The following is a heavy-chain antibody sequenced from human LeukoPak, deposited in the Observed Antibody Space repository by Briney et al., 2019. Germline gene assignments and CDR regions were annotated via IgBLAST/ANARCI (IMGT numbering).Heavy chain of an antibody. J-gene: IGHJ4*02. CDR1: GYTFTGYH. D-gene: IGHD2-2*01. CDR3: ARDYCSSTSCLFDY. Sequence: ASVKVSCKASGYTFTGYHMHWVRQAPGQGLEWMGRINPNSGDTNYAQNFQGRVTMTRDTSISTAYMELSRLRSDDTAVYYCARDYCSSTSCLFDYWGQGTLVTVPS. CDR2: INPNSGDT. V-gene: IGHV1-2*06.